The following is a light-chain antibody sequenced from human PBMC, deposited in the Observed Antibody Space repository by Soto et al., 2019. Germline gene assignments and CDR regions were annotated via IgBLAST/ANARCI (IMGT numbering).Light chain of an antibody. Sequence: DIQMTQSPSYLSASVGDRVTITCRASQGISNYLAWYQQRPGKVPKLLIYAASTLQSGVPSRFSGRGSGTDFTLTSSSLQPEDAATYYCQRYNSAPQTFGQGTKVEV. J-gene: IGKJ1*01. V-gene: IGKV1-27*01. CDR3: QRYNSAPQT. CDR1: QGISNY. CDR2: AAS.